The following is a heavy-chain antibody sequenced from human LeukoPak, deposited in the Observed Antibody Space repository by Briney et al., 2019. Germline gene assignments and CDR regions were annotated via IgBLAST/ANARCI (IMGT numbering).Heavy chain of an antibody. J-gene: IGHJ4*02. CDR2: ISYDGSNK. Sequence: GGSLRLSCVASGFTFSSHAMHRVRQAPGEGLEWVAVISYDGSNKYYADSVKGRFTISRDNSKNTLYLQMNSLRAEDTAVYYCATVPAGYSGSRRVDYWGQGTLVTVSS. CDR3: ATVPAGYSGSRRVDY. CDR1: GFTFSSHA. V-gene: IGHV3-30*04. D-gene: IGHD1-26*01.